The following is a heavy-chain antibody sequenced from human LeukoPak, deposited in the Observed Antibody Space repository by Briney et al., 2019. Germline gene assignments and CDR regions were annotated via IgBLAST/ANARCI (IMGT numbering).Heavy chain of an antibody. D-gene: IGHD2-21*02. Sequence: GGSLRLSCAVSGFKFNSYWMNWVRQDPGKGLVWVAHINTHGNTANYADSVKGRFTISRDNAKSTLYLQMNSLRAEDTAVYYCASMTTYCGGDCYFFDYWGQGTQVTVSS. CDR1: GFKFNSYW. J-gene: IGHJ4*02. V-gene: IGHV3-74*01. CDR3: ASMTTYCGGDCYFFDY. CDR2: INTHGNTA.